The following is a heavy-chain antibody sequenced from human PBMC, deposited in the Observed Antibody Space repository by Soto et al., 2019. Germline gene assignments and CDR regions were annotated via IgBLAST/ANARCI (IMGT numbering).Heavy chain of an antibody. CDR3: ARERGPITLTGMDV. Sequence: SETLSLTCTVSGGSISSYYWSWIRQPPGKGLEWIGYIYYSGSTNYNPSLKSRVNIPVDTSKKQFSLKLSSVTAADTAVYYCARERGPITLTGMDVWGQGTTVTVSS. D-gene: IGHD4-4*01. CDR2: IYYSGST. V-gene: IGHV4-59*01. CDR1: GGSISSYY. J-gene: IGHJ6*02.